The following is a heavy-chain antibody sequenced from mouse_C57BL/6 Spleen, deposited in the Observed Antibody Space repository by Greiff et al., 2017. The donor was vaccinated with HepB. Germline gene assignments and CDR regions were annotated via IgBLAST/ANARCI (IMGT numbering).Heavy chain of an antibody. J-gene: IGHJ2*01. CDR3: ARSSPGTPFDY. D-gene: IGHD4-1*01. Sequence: EVQLVESGGGLVQPGGSLSLSCAASGFTFTDYYMSWVRQPPGKALEWLGFIRNKANGYTTEYSASVKGRFTISRDNSQSILYLQMNALRAEDSATYYCARSSPGTPFDYWGQGTTLTVSS. CDR2: IRNKANGYTT. V-gene: IGHV7-3*01. CDR1: GFTFTDYY.